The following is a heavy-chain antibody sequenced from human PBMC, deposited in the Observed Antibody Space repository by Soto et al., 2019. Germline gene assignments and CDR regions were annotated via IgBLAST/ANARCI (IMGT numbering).Heavy chain of an antibody. CDR2: INPSGGST. D-gene: IGHD3-22*01. CDR3: ARDHRLDSSLSYRTFDY. J-gene: IGHJ4*02. Sequence: ASVKVSCKASGFTFTNYHINWVRQAPGQGLEWMGIINPSGGSTSYAQKFQGRVTMTRDTSTSTVYMELSSLRSEDTAVYYCARDHRLDSSLSYRTFDYWGQGTLVTVSS. CDR1: GFTFTNYH. V-gene: IGHV1-46*01.